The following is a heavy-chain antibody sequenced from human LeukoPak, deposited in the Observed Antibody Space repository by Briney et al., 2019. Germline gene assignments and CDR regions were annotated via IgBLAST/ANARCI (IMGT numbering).Heavy chain of an antibody. CDR3: ARLEGPYSSGWYHYYYYGMDV. V-gene: IGHV1-8*02. CDR2: MNPNSGNT. D-gene: IGHD6-19*01. CDR1: GGTFSSYA. J-gene: IGHJ6*02. Sequence: GASVKVSCKASGGTFSSYAISWVRQAPGQGLEWMGWMNPNSGNTGYAQKFQGRVTMTRNTSISTAYMELSSLRSEDTAVYYCARLEGPYSSGWYHYYYYGMDVWGQGTTVTVSS.